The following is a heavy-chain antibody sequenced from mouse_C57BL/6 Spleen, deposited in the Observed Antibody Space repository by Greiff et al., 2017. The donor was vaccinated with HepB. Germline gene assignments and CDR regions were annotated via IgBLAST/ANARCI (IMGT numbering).Heavy chain of an antibody. J-gene: IGHJ4*01. CDR3: ARSYGSRYVAYYAMDY. CDR2: INPSNGGT. Sequence: QVQLQQPGTELVKPGASVKLSCKASGYTFTSYWMHWVKQRPGQGLEWIGNINPSNGGTNYNEKFKSKATLTVDKSSSTAYMQLSSLTSEDSAVYYCARSYGSRYVAYYAMDYWGQGTSVTVSS. CDR1: GYTFTSYW. D-gene: IGHD1-1*01. V-gene: IGHV1-53*01.